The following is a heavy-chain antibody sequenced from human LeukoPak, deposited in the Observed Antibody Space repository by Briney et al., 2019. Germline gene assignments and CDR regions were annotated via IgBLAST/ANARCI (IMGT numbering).Heavy chain of an antibody. CDR1: GGSIGNNNYY. Sequence: PSETLSLTCTVSGGSIGNNNYYWGWIRQPPGKGLEWIGSIYYTGNTYYNASLKSRVTISIDTSKNQISLRLTSVTATDTAMYYCARQTGSGLFTLPGGQGTLVTVSS. J-gene: IGHJ4*02. CDR3: ARQTGSGLFTLP. V-gene: IGHV4-39*01. CDR2: IYYTGNT. D-gene: IGHD3/OR15-3a*01.